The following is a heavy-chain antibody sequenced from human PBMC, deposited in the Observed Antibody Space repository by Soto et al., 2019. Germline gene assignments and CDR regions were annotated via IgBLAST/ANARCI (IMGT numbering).Heavy chain of an antibody. Sequence: TLSPTCPVYSRSIDSVAFSLGWLRQQPGKGLEWNRYVTHNGHAYSIPSLNGRLTLSVDSSKTQCSLKLTSVTAADSAFYYCARIHWAQSSLDYWGRGILVTVSS. D-gene: IGHD6-19*01. CDR1: SRSIDSVAFS. CDR2: VTHNGHA. CDR3: ARIHWAQSSLDY. V-gene: IGHV4-30-2*01. J-gene: IGHJ4*02.